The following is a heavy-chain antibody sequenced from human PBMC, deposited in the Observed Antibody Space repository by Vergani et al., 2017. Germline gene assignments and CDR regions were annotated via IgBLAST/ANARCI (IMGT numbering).Heavy chain of an antibody. J-gene: IGHJ6*02. V-gene: IGHV1-69*06. Sequence: QVQLVQSGAEVKKPGSSVKVSCKASGGTFSSYAISWVRQAPGQGLEWMGGIIPIFGSANYAQKFQGRVTITADKSTSTAYMELSSLRSEDTAVYYCARVSRCSSASCLRSYYYYYGMDVWGQGTTVTVS. CDR3: ARVSRCSSASCLRSYYYYYGMDV. CDR1: GGTFSSYA. D-gene: IGHD2-2*01. CDR2: IIPIFGSA.